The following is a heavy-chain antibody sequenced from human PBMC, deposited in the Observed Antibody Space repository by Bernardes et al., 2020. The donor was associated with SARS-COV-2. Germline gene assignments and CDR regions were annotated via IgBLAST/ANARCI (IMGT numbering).Heavy chain of an antibody. V-gene: IGHV1-2*02. D-gene: IGHD6-19*01. Sequence: ASVKVSCKASGYTFTGFYVHWVRQAPGQGLEWMGWINPDNGDTDYPQKFQGRVTMTRDTSINTAYMELRSLRSDDTAVYYCARTLGHSSGWQDFWGQGTLVTGSS. CDR1: GYTFTGFY. J-gene: IGHJ4*02. CDR3: ARTLGHSSGWQDF. CDR2: INPDNGDT.